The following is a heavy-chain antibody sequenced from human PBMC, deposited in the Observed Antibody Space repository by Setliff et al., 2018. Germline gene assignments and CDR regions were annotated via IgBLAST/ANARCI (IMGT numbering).Heavy chain of an antibody. CDR1: GGSFSNYY. Sequence: PSETLSLTCTVYGGSFSNYYWSWIRQPPGEGLEWIGEINHSGSTNYNPSLTSRVTISVDTSKNQFSLKLGSVTAADTAVYYCARERYFDWFFEDWGHGTLVTVSS. V-gene: IGHV4-34*01. J-gene: IGHJ4*01. D-gene: IGHD3-9*01. CDR3: ARERYFDWFFED. CDR2: INHSGST.